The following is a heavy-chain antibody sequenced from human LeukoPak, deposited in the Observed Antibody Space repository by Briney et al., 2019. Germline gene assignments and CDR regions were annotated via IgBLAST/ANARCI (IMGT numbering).Heavy chain of an antibody. V-gene: IGHV4-39*07. D-gene: IGHD3-22*01. Sequence: PSETLSLTCTVSGGSISSSSYYWGWIRQPPGKGLEWIGSIYYSGSTYYNPSLKSRVTISVDTSKNQFSLKLSSVTAADTAVYYCARDNGDYYDSSGYLRSDAFDIWGQGTMVTVSS. CDR1: GGSISSSSYY. J-gene: IGHJ3*02. CDR2: IYYSGST. CDR3: ARDNGDYYDSSGYLRSDAFDI.